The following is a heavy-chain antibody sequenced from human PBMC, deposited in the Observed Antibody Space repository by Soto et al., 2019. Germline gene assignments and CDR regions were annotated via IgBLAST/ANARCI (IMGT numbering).Heavy chain of an antibody. Sequence: SETLSLTCAVSGGSISSSNWWSWVRQPPGKGLEWIGSMLYSGLTYYNPSLKSRVTLSVDTSKNQFSVRLNSVTASDTAVYYCAPLSVSLSGPYGIHVWGQGTTVTVSS. J-gene: IGHJ6*02. V-gene: IGHV4-4*02. D-gene: IGHD2-15*01. CDR3: APLSVSLSGPYGIHV. CDR2: MLYSGLT. CDR1: GGSISSSNW.